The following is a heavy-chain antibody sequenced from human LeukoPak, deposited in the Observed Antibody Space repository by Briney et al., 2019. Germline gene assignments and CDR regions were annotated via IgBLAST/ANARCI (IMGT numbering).Heavy chain of an antibody. D-gene: IGHD6-6*01. CDR2: IYTSGST. CDR3: ARVLAARLPNAFDI. Sequence: PSETLSPTCTVSGGSISSYYWSWIRQPAGKGLEWIGRIYTSGSTNYNPSLKSRVTMSVDTSKNQFSLKLSSVTAADTAVYYCARVLAARLPNAFDIWGQGTMVTVSS. CDR1: GGSISSYY. J-gene: IGHJ3*02. V-gene: IGHV4-4*07.